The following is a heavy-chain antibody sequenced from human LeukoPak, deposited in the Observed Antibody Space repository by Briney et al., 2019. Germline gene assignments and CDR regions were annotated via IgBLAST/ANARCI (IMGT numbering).Heavy chain of an antibody. J-gene: IGHJ4*02. CDR3: ARGSGCSSTSCYELDY. D-gene: IGHD2-2*01. CDR2: INPNSGGT. V-gene: IGHV1-2*02. Sequence: ASVKVSCKASGYTFTGYYMHWVRQAPGQGLEWMGWINPNSGGTNYAQKFQGRVTMTRDTSISTAYMELSSLRSEDTAVYYCARGSGCSSTSCYELDYWGQGTLVTVSS. CDR1: GYTFTGYY.